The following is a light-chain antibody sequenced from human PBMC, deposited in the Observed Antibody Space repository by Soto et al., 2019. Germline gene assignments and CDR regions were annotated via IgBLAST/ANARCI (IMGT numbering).Light chain of an antibody. CDR1: QSLLHSNGYNY. J-gene: IGKJ4*01. CDR3: MQALQTLT. CDR2: WGS. Sequence: DIVMTQSPLSLPVTPGEPAPISCRSSQSLLHSNGYNYLDWYLQKPGQSPQLLSYWGSNRGSGVPDRFSGSGSGTDFTLKISRVEAEDVGVYYCMQALQTLTVGGGTKVDIK. V-gene: IGKV2-28*01.